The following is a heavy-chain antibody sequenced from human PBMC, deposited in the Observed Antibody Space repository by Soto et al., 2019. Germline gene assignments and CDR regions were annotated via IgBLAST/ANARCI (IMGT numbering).Heavy chain of an antibody. CDR2: INAGNGNT. J-gene: IGHJ4*02. D-gene: IGHD1-26*01. Sequence: ASVKVSCKASGYTFTSYGISWVRQAPGQGLEWMGWINAGNGNTKYSQKFQGRVTITRDTSASTAYMELSSLRSEDTAVYYCARDSGYYNYWGQGTLVTVSS. CDR1: GYTFTSYG. CDR3: ARDSGYYNY. V-gene: IGHV1-3*01.